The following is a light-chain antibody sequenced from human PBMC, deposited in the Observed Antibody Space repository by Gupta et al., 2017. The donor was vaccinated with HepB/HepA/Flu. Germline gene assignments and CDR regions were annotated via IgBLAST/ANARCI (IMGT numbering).Light chain of an antibody. J-gene: IGKJ2*04. V-gene: IGKV3-11*01. CDR3: QQRSNWPPTCS. CDR1: QGVGSY. CDR2: DAS. Sequence: EIVLTQSPATLSLSLGERATLSCRASQGVGSYLAWYQQKPGQDPRLVIYDASKRAAGIPARCSGSGSGTDFTLTISSLEPEDFAVYYCQQRSNWPPTCSFGQGTKLQIK.